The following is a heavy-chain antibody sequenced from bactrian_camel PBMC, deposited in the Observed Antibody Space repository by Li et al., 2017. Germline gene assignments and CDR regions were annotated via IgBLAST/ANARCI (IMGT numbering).Heavy chain of an antibody. V-gene: IGHV3-3*01. Sequence: HVQLVESGGGSAQAGRSLRLSCAASGYTYSTNSMAWFRQAPGREREGVAAISTLDGNTPYNDAVKGRFTISRDNAKNTLYLQMNSLKPEDTAMYYCAADRTCASLKSGTIDSRSQGTQVTVS. D-gene: IGHD3*01. CDR2: ISTLDGNT. CDR1: GYTYSTNS. J-gene: IGHJ4*01.